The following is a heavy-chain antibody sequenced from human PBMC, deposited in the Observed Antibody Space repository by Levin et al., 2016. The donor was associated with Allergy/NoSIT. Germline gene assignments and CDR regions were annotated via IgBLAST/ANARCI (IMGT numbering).Heavy chain of an antibody. CDR1: GASIISGDYY. Sequence: SETLSLTCTVSGASIISGDYYWTWIRQTPGKGLEWIGYVYSSGSSKYSPSLKSRVTMSLDSSKNQVSLKMTSVTAADTAVYFCATGARAGYNRDAFDTWGQGTMVTVSS. CDR3: ATGARAGYNRDAFDT. J-gene: IGHJ3*02. V-gene: IGHV4-61*08. D-gene: IGHD5-24*01. CDR2: VYSSGSS.